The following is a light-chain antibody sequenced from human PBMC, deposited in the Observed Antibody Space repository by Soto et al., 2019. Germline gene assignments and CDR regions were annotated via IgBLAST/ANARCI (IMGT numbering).Light chain of an antibody. CDR1: QSINNW. V-gene: IGKV1-5*03. Sequence: DIQMTQSPSTLSASVGDRVTITCRASQSINNWLVWYQQKPGKAPKVLIYKASSLESGVPSRFSGSGSGKEFTLTISSLHPDDFATYYCQQYNTYWSFGQGTKVEIK. CDR2: KAS. J-gene: IGKJ1*01. CDR3: QQYNTYWS.